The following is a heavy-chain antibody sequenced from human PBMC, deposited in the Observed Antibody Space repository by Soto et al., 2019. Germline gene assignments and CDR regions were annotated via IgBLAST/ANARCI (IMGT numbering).Heavy chain of an antibody. CDR2: IDVGSANA. J-gene: IGHJ6*02. CDR1: GFTFTTSA. CDR3: ARGDILTGYYPPHYGMDV. V-gene: IGHV1-58*02. Sequence: GASVKVSCKASGFTFTTSAMQWVRQARGQRLQWIGWIDVGSANANYAQMLQERVTISRDMSTSTAYMELSSLRPEDTAVYYCARGDILTGYYPPHYGMDVWGQGTTVTLSS. D-gene: IGHD3-9*01.